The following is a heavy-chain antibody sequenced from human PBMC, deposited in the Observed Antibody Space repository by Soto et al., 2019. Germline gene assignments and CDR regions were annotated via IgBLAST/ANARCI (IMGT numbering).Heavy chain of an antibody. Sequence: ASVKVSCKASGYTFTSYTMHWVRQAPGQRLEWMGWINAGNGNTKYSQKFQGRATISRDTSARTAYMELSGLRSEDSAVYFCAREEDGTTFYYGMDVWGQGTTVTVSS. CDR1: GYTFTSYT. D-gene: IGHD1-7*01. CDR2: INAGNGNT. CDR3: AREEDGTTFYYGMDV. V-gene: IGHV1-3*01. J-gene: IGHJ6*02.